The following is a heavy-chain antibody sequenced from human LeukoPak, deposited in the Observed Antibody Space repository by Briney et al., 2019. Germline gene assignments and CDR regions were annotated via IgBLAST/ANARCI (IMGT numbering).Heavy chain of an antibody. D-gene: IGHD2-21*02. J-gene: IGHJ4*02. CDR3: ARGLTQIPRLATGLGH. V-gene: IGHV3-33*01. CDR1: GFSFSSYA. Sequence: GRSLRLSCAASGFSFSSYAMHWVRQAPGKGLEWVAVIWYDGGNKHYADSVKGRFTISRDNSKNTLYLEMNSLRAEDTAVYYCARGLTQIPRLATGLGHWGQGTLVTVSS. CDR2: IWYDGGNK.